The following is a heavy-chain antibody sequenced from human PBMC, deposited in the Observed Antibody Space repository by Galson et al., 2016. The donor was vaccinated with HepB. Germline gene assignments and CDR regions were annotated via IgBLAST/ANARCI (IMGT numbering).Heavy chain of an antibody. CDR2: ISSDGSFT. D-gene: IGHD2-21*01. CDR3: TRQEVTSYSDAFDL. V-gene: IGHV3-74*01. J-gene: IGHJ3*01. Sequence: SMRLSCAASGFKFRNFWMHWVRHVPGKGLLWVSRISSDGSFTNYADSVKGRFTVSRDNMMNTLFLKMDDLRAEDTATYFCTRQEVTSYSDAFDLWGQGTRVAVSS. CDR1: GFKFRNFW.